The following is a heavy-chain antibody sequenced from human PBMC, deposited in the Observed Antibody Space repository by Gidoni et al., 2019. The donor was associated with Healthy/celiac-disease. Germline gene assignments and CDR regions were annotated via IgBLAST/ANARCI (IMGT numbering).Heavy chain of an antibody. D-gene: IGHD1-1*01. CDR1: GYTFPGYY. CDR2: INPNSGGT. J-gene: IGHJ4*02. CDR3: ARGGKGWNDEEEVYYFDY. Sequence: QVQLVQSGAEVKKPGASVKVSCQASGYTFPGYYMHWVRQAPGKGLEWMGWINPNSGGTNYAQKFQGRVTMTRDTSISTAYMELSRLRSDDTAVYYCARGGKGWNDEEEVYYFDYWGQGTLVTVSS. V-gene: IGHV1-2*02.